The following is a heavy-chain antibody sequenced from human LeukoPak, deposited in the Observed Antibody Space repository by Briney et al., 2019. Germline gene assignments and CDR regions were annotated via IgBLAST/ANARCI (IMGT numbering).Heavy chain of an antibody. CDR1: GGSFSGYY. D-gene: IGHD5-18*01. Sequence: PSETLSLTCAVYGGSFSGYYWSRIRQPPGKGLEWIGEINHSGSTNYNPSLKSRVTISVDTSKNQFSLKLSSVTAADTAVYYCARRTRGIRGYSYGYGSDWFDPWGQGTLVTVSS. V-gene: IGHV4-34*01. CDR3: ARRTRGIRGYSYGYGSDWFDP. J-gene: IGHJ5*02. CDR2: INHSGST.